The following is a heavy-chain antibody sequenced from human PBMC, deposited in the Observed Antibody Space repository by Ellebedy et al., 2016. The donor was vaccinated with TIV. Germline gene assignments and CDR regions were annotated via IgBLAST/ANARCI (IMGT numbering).Heavy chain of an antibody. J-gene: IGHJ5*02. Sequence: MPSETLSLTCTVSGGSISSSSYYWSWIRQPPGKGLEWIGYIYYSGSTNYNPSLKSRVTISVDTSKNQFSLKLSSVTAADTAVYYCARVIPDGYTPKGGWFDPWGQGTLVTVSS. CDR3: ARVIPDGYTPKGGWFDP. V-gene: IGHV4-61*01. CDR1: GGSISSSSYY. D-gene: IGHD5-24*01. CDR2: IYYSGST.